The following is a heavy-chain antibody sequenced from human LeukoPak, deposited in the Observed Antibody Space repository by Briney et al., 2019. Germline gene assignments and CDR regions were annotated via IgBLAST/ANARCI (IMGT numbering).Heavy chain of an antibody. CDR3: ARARGIAVAEV. CDR2: ISTSSSYI. D-gene: IGHD6-19*01. J-gene: IGHJ4*02. CDR1: GFTFSNYY. V-gene: IGHV3-21*01. Sequence: KAGGSLRLSCAASGFTFSNYYMNWVRQAPGKGLEWVSSISTSSSYIYYGDSVKGRVTISRDNAKNSMYLQMNSLRAEDTAVYYCARARGIAVAEVWGQGTLVTVSS.